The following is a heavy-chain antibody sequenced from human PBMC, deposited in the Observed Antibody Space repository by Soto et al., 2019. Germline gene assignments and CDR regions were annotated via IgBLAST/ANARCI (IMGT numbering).Heavy chain of an antibody. CDR2: INAANGDT. CDR1: GYSFTNYA. V-gene: IGHV1-3*01. J-gene: IGHJ5*02. CDR3: AREGSALASGLSRNWFDP. Sequence: VPLVQSGAEVKKPGASVKVSCKASGYSFTNYAMHWVRQAPGQGLEYMGWINAANGDTKYSQRFQGRVTITRDTSASTVYMELSSLRSEDTAVYYCAREGSALASGLSRNWFDPWGQGTLLTVSS.